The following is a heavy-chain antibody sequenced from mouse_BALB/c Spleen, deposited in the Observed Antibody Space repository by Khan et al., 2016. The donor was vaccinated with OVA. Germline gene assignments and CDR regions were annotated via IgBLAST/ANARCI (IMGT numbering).Heavy chain of an antibody. CDR3: ARDFHYYSSRGALDY. CDR2: INPSNAYT. J-gene: IGHJ4*01. CDR1: GYTFTSYS. Sequence: QLKQSGAELARPGASVKMSCKASGYTFTSYSMHWITQRPGQGLEWIGNINPSNAYTNYNQKFKDKATLTADKSSSTAYMQLSSLTSEDTAVSYGARDFHYYSSRGALDYLGQGTSVTVSS. D-gene: IGHD1-1*01. V-gene: IGHV1-4*01.